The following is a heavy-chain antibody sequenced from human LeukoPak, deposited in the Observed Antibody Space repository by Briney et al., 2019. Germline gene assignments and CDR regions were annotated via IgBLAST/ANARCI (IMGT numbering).Heavy chain of an antibody. CDR3: ARIMGRGYCISTSCRGDWFDP. CDR1: GGSISSSNW. Sequence: ASETLSLTCAVSGGSISSSNWWSWVRQPPGKGLEWIGEIYHSGSTNCNPSLKSRVTISVDKSKNQFSLKLSSVTAADTAVYFCARIMGRGYCISTSCRGDWFDPWGQGTLVTVSS. CDR2: IYHSGST. V-gene: IGHV4-4*02. J-gene: IGHJ5*02. D-gene: IGHD2-2*01.